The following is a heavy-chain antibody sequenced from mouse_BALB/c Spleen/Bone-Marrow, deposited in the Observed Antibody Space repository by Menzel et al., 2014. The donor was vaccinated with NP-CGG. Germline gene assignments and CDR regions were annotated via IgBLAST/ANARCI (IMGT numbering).Heavy chain of an antibody. CDR1: GYTFTSYW. CDR2: INPSTGYT. D-gene: IGHD2-4*01. CDR3: ARKVIYDDYAYYAMDY. V-gene: IGHV1-7*01. Sequence: VQGVESGAELAKPGASVKMSCKASGYTFTSYWMHWVKQRPGQGLEWIGYINPSTGYTEYNQKFKDKATLTADKSSSTAYMQLSSLTSEDSAGYYCARKVIYDDYAYYAMDYWGQGTSVTVSS. J-gene: IGHJ4*01.